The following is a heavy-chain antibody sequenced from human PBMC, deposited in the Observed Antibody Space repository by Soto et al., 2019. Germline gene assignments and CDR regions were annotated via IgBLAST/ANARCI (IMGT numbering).Heavy chain of an antibody. J-gene: IGHJ6*02. CDR1: GYTFTGYY. Sequence: QVHLVQSGAEVAKPGASVKVSCKPSGYTFTGYYIHWVRQAPGQGLEWMGWINPSSGDSKYAQKFQGRVTMTRDTSISTAYLDLRNLRSDDTVVYYCAREGGSAYGMDVWGQGTAVTVSS. CDR3: AREGGSAYGMDV. D-gene: IGHD1-26*01. V-gene: IGHV1-2*02. CDR2: INPSSGDS.